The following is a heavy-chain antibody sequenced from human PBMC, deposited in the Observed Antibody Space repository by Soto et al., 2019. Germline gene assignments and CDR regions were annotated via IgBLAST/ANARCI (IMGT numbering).Heavy chain of an antibody. CDR1: GDSVSSNSAA. D-gene: IGHD2-2*01. CDR3: ARVQEYQLLRFYYYYGMDV. CDR2: TYYRSKWYN. V-gene: IGHV6-1*01. Sequence: PSQTLSLTCAISGDSVSSNSAAWNWIRQSPSRGLEWLGRTYYRSKWYNDYAVSVKSRITINPDTSKNQSSLQLNSVTPEDTAVYYCARVQEYQLLRFYYYYGMDVWGQGTTVTVSS. J-gene: IGHJ6*02.